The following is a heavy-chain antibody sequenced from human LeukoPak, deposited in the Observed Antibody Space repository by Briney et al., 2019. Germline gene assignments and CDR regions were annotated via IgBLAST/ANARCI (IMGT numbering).Heavy chain of an antibody. D-gene: IGHD4-17*01. V-gene: IGHV3-30*18. CDR3: AKDQGDYGFLFDY. J-gene: IGHJ4*02. CDR2: ISYDGSNK. Sequence: SGGSLRLSCAASGFTFSSYGMHWVRQAPGKGLEWVAVISYDGSNKYYADSVKGRFTISRDNSKNTLYLQMNSLRAEDTAVYYCAKDQGDYGFLFDYWGQGTLVTVSS. CDR1: GFTFSSYG.